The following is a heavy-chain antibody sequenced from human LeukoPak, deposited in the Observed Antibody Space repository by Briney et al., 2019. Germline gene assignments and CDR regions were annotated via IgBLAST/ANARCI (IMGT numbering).Heavy chain of an antibody. CDR1: GDSIKSGGHP. J-gene: IGHJ4*02. CDR3: AACTSGSCYSGAPFDL. D-gene: IGHD2-15*01. Sequence: SDPLSLPCAVSGDSIKSGGHPWRWLPQAPGRGLEWIGCFYQTGISSNNPSLGSRVSISIDTTKNLLSLKLTSVTAADTALYYCAACTSGSCYSGAPFDLWGQGALVTVSS. V-gene: IGHV4-30-2*01. CDR2: FYQTGIS.